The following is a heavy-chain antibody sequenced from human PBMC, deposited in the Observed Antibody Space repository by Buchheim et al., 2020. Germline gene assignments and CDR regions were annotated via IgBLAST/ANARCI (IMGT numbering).Heavy chain of an antibody. Sequence: EVQLVESGGGLVQPGGSLRLSCAASGFTFSSYEMNWVRQAPGKGLEWVSYIRSSGSNIYYADSVKGRFTISRDNAKNSLYLQMNSLRSDDTAVYYCAREGYDFWSGYYARINYGMDVWGQGTT. V-gene: IGHV3-48*03. CDR3: AREGYDFWSGYYARINYGMDV. J-gene: IGHJ6*01. CDR2: IRSSGSNI. CDR1: GFTFSSYE. D-gene: IGHD3-3*01.